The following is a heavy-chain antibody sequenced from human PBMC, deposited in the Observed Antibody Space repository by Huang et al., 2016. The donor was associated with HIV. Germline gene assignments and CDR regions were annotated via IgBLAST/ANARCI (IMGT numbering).Heavy chain of an antibody. CDR2: IIPIFGTA. Sequence: QVQLVQSGAEVKKPGSSVKVSCKASGGTFSSYAISWVRRAPGQGLEWRGGIIPIFGTAKYAQKFQGRVTITADESTSTAYMELSSLRSEDTAVYYCARARGYYDSSVSYYFDYWGQGTLVTVSS. V-gene: IGHV1-69*13. CDR3: ARARGYYDSSVSYYFDY. J-gene: IGHJ4*02. D-gene: IGHD3-22*01. CDR1: GGTFSSYA.